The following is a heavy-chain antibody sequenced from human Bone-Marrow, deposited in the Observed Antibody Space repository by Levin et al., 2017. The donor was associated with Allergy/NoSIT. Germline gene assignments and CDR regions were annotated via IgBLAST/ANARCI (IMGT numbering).Heavy chain of an antibody. J-gene: IGHJ2*01. V-gene: IGHV4-39*01. CDR1: GGSLSSSSYY. Sequence: SSETLSLTCTVSGGSLSSSSYYWGWIRXPPGKGLEWIGSVYYSGSTYYNPSLKSRVTISVDTSKNQFSLKLRSVTGADTAVYYCASLRWYFDVWGRGTLVTVSS. CDR3: ASLRWYFDV. CDR2: VYYSGST.